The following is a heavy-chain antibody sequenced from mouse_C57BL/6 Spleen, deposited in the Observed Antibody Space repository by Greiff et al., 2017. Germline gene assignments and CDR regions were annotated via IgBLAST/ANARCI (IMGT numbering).Heavy chain of an antibody. D-gene: IGHD1-1*01. CDR2: IYPSDSET. CDR3: ARVYYYGSSYDY. CDR1: GYTFTSYW. J-gene: IGHJ2*01. V-gene: IGHV1-61*01. Sequence: QVQLQQPGAELVRPGSSVKLSCKASGYTFTSYWMDWVKQRPGQGLEWIGNIYPSDSETPYNQKFKDKATLTVDKSSSTAYMQLSSLTSEDSAVYYCARVYYYGSSYDYWGQGTTLTVSS.